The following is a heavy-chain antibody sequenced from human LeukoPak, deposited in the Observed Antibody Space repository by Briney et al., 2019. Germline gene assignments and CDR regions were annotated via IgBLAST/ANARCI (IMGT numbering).Heavy chain of an antibody. Sequence: GGSLRLSCAASGFTFDDYAMHWVRQAPGKGLECVSLISWDGDSTYYSDSVKGRFTISRDNNKNSLYLQMNSLRNEDTALYYCATAPYDSIGIFDYWGQGTLVTVSS. CDR2: ISWDGDST. J-gene: IGHJ4*02. CDR1: GFTFDDYA. D-gene: IGHD3-22*01. V-gene: IGHV3-43D*03. CDR3: ATAPYDSIGIFDY.